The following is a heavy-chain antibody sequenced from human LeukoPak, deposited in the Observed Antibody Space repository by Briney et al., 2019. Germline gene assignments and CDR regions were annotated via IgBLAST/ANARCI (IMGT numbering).Heavy chain of an antibody. CDR1: GFTFSSYG. Sequence: GGSLRLSCAASGFTFSSYGMHWVRQAPGKGLEWVAVISYDGSNKYYADSVKGRFTISRDNSKNTLYLQMNSLRAEDTAVYYCAKDLGWPVVRGVIIGRNPDYWGQGTLVTVSS. CDR3: AKDLGWPVVRGVIIGRNPDY. V-gene: IGHV3-30*18. J-gene: IGHJ4*02. D-gene: IGHD3-10*01. CDR2: ISYDGSNK.